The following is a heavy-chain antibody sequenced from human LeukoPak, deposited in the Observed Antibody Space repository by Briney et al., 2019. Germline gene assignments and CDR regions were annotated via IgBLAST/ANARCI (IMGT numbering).Heavy chain of an antibody. Sequence: SETLSLTCTVSGGSISSYYWSWIRQPPGKGLEWMGYIYYSGSTNYNPSLKSRVTISVDTSKNQFSLKLSSVTAADTAVYYCARDQYSSSWRYGMDVWGQGTTITVSS. V-gene: IGHV4-59*01. CDR2: IYYSGST. CDR3: ARDQYSSSWRYGMDV. J-gene: IGHJ6*02. D-gene: IGHD6-13*01. CDR1: GGSISSYY.